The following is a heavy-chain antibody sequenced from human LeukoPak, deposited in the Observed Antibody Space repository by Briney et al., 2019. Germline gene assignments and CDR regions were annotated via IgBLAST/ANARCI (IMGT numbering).Heavy chain of an antibody. D-gene: IGHD5-24*01. J-gene: IGHJ4*02. CDR1: GGSISSYY. CDR3: ARDPSGERWLQFNY. CDR2: IYTSGST. V-gene: IGHV4-4*07. Sequence: SETLSLTCTVSGGSISSYYWSWIRQPAGKGLEWIGRIYTSGSTNYNPSLKSRVTMSVDTSKNQFSLKLSSVTAADTAVYYCARDPSGERWLQFNYWGQGTLVTVSS.